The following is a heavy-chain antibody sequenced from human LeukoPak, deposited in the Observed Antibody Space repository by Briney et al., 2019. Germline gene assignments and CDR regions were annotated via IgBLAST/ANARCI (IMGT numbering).Heavy chain of an antibody. V-gene: IGHV1-69*04. D-gene: IGHD2-15*01. Sequence: SVKVSCKASGGTFSSYAISWVRQAPGQGLEWMGRIIPILGIANYAQKFQGRVTITADKSTSTAYMELSSLRSEDTAVYYCARFGYCSGGSCWFDPWGQGTLVTVPS. CDR3: ARFGYCSGGSCWFDP. J-gene: IGHJ5*02. CDR1: GGTFSSYA. CDR2: IIPILGIA.